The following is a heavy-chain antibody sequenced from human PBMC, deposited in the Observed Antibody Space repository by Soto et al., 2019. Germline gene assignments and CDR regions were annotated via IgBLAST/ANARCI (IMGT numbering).Heavy chain of an antibody. Sequence: QLQLQESGPGLVKPSETLSLTCPVSGSSISSSSYYWGWIRQPPGQGLEWIGSIYYSGSTYYNPSLKSRVHISEDTSKNPFSLKQSPVTAADTAVYYCARHTHPQPNLNHPQWLVHFDYWGQGTLVTGSS. CDR2: IYYSGST. V-gene: IGHV4-39*01. D-gene: IGHD6-19*01. CDR1: GSSISSSSYY. J-gene: IGHJ4*02. CDR3: ARHTHPQPNLNHPQWLVHFDY.